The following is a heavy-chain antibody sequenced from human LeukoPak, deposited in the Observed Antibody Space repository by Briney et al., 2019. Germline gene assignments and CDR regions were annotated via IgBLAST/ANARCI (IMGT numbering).Heavy chain of an antibody. CDR2: IYYSGST. D-gene: IGHD4-23*01. CDR1: GGSISSYY. V-gene: IGHV4-59*01. J-gene: IGHJ4*02. Sequence: PSETLSLTCTVSGGSISSYYWSWIRQPPGKELEWIGYIYYSGSTNYNPSLKSRVTISVDTSKNQFSLKLSSVTAADTAVYYCARGGVTTVVTRPFDYWGQGTLVTVSS. CDR3: ARGGVTTVVTRPFDY.